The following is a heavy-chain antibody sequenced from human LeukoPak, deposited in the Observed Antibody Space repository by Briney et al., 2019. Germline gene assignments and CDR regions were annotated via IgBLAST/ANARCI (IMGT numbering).Heavy chain of an antibody. Sequence: GGSLRLSCAASGFTFSSYGMHWVRQAPGKGLEWVAFIRYDGINKYYADSVKGRFTISRDNSKNMLYLQMNSLRAEDTAVYYCATYGSGSLPMLYFDYWGQGTLVTVPS. J-gene: IGHJ4*02. CDR2: IRYDGINK. CDR3: ATYGSGSLPMLYFDY. CDR1: GFTFSSYG. V-gene: IGHV3-30*02. D-gene: IGHD3-10*01.